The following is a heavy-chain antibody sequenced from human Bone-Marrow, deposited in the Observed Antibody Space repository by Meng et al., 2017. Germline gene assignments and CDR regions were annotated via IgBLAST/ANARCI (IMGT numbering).Heavy chain of an antibody. CDR3: AKDGLGYLIPAAN. V-gene: IGHV3-38-3*01. CDR2: ISGDST. CDR1: GFTVSSNE. D-gene: IGHD2-2*01. Sequence: GESLKISCAASGFTVSSNEMRWVRQPPGKGLEWVSSISGDSTYYADSVKGRCTIARDNSKNTLYLQMNSLRAEDTAVYYCAKDGLGYLIPAANWGQGTLVTVSS. J-gene: IGHJ4*02.